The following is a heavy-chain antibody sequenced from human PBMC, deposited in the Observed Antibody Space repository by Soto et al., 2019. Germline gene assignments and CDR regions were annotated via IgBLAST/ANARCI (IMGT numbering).Heavy chain of an antibody. D-gene: IGHD2-2*01. CDR3: ARHGVLCSSTSCYENYYYYYGMDV. CDR2: ISAYNGNT. V-gene: IGHV1-18*01. Sequence: GASVKVSCKASGYTFTSYGISWVRQAPGQGLEWMGWISAYNGNTNYAQKLQGRVTMTTDTSTSTAYMELRSLRSDDTAVYYCARHGVLCSSTSCYENYYYYYGMDVWGQGTTVTVSS. J-gene: IGHJ6*02. CDR1: GYTFTSYG.